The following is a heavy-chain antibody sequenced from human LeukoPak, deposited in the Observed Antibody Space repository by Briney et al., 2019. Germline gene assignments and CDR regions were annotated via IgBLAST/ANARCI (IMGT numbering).Heavy chain of an antibody. J-gene: IGHJ6*03. CDR2: ISGSGGST. CDR3: AKADVLRFLEWTYYMDV. D-gene: IGHD3-3*01. Sequence: GGSLRLSCAASGFTFSSYAMSWVRQAPGKRLEWVSAISGSGGSTYYADSVKGRSTISRDNSKNTLYLQMNSLRAEDTAVYYCAKADVLRFLEWTYYMDVWGKGTTVTVSS. V-gene: IGHV3-23*01. CDR1: GFTFSSYA.